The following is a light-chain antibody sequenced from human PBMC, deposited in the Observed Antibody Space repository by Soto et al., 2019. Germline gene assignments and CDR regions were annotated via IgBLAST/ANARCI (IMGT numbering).Light chain of an antibody. CDR1: ENINMW. Sequence: DIQMIHSPSTLSGSVGDKVTIPXXASENINMWLAWYQQKPGKPPNLLIYKASTLASGVPSRFSGSGSGTEFTLTINSLQPDDFATYYCQQYHIYSGTSGQGTKVDI. CDR2: KAS. CDR3: QQYHIYSGT. J-gene: IGKJ1*01. V-gene: IGKV1-5*03.